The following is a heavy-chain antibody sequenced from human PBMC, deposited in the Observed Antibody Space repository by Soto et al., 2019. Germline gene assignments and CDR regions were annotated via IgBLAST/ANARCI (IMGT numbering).Heavy chain of an antibody. CDR3: ARDWGTTTRALRWFDP. V-gene: IGHV4-38-2*02. D-gene: IGHD3-16*01. CDR1: GSSIGSSYY. J-gene: IGHJ5*02. CDR2: IHHGGSS. Sequence: PSETLSLTCAVSGSSIGSSYYWGWIRQPPGKGLEWIGTIHHGGSSFYNPSLKSRVTMSVDTSKNQFSLKLRSVTAADTAVYFCARDWGTTTRALRWFDPWGQGXLVTVSS.